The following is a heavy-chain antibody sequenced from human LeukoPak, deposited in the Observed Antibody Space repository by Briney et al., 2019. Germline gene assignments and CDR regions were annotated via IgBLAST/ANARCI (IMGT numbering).Heavy chain of an antibody. D-gene: IGHD3-22*01. CDR3: ARGLSDYYYDSSGYPL. J-gene: IGHJ4*02. CDR2: INTNTGNP. Sequence: ASVKVSCKASGYTFTGYAMNWVRQAPGQGLEWMGWINTNTGNPTYAQGFTGRFVFSLDTSVSTAYLQISGLKAENTAVYYCARGLSDYYYDSSGYPLWGQGTLVTVSS. CDR1: GYTFTGYA. V-gene: IGHV7-4-1*02.